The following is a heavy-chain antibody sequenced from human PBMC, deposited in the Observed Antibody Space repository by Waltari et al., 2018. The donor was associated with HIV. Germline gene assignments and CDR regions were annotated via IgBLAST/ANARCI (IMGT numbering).Heavy chain of an antibody. D-gene: IGHD2-8*01. CDR3: AKDGAMVYAPGV. CDR1: GFTFSSYA. J-gene: IGHJ6*02. Sequence: EVQLLESGGGLVQPGGSLRLSCAASGFTFSSYAMSWVRQAPGKGLGWVSAISGSGGSTYYADSVKGRFTISRDNSKNTLYLQMNSLRAEDTAVYYCAKDGAMVYAPGVWGQGTTVTVSS. CDR2: ISGSGGST. V-gene: IGHV3-23*01.